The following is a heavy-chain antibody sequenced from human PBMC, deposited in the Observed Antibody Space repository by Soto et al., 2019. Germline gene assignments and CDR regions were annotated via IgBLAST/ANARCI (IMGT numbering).Heavy chain of an antibody. D-gene: IGHD6-13*01. CDR2: IWYDGSNK. Sequence: GVTMRLSCAACGITHSSYGMHWVRQAPGKGLQRVAVIWYDGSNKYYADSVKGRFTISRDNCKNTLYLQMNSLRAEDTAVDYCTRGHIEQLYYWGRGPLV. CDR3: TRGHIEQLYY. CDR1: GITHSSYG. V-gene: IGHV3-33*01. J-gene: IGHJ4*02.